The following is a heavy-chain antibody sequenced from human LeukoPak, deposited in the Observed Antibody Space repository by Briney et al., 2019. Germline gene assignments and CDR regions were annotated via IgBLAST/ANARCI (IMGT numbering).Heavy chain of an antibody. D-gene: IGHD3-22*01. CDR3: ARSCGYYDSSGYYRGPYFDY. V-gene: IGHV4-59*12. Sequence: PSETLSLTCTVSGGSISNYYWSWIRQPPGKGLEWIGYIHYSGSTKYNPSLKSRVTISVDTSKNQFSLKLSSVTAADTAVYYCARSCGYYDSSGYYRGPYFDYWGQGTLVTVSS. J-gene: IGHJ4*02. CDR1: GGSISNYY. CDR2: IHYSGST.